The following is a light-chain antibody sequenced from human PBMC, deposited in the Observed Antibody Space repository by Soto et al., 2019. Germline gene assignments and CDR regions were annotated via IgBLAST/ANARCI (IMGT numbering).Light chain of an antibody. CDR3: QQYGYLIT. CDR2: DAS. CDR1: QSVSVNS. J-gene: IGKJ5*01. Sequence: EIVLTQSPGTLSLSPGERATLSCGASQSVSVNSLAWYQQKGGHAPRLLIYDASNRATGIPARFSGSGSGTDFTLTISSLEPEDYAVYYCQQYGYLITFGQGTRLEIK. V-gene: IGKV3-20*01.